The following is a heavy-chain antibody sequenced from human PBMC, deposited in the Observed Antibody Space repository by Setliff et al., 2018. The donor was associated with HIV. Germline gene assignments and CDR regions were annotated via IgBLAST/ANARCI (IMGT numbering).Heavy chain of an antibody. CDR2: MNPKSGNT. V-gene: IGHV1-8*03. J-gene: IGHJ2*01. CDR1: GYTFTQSD. Sequence: ASVKVSCKASGYTFTQSDTNWVRQATGQSPEWMGWMNPKSGNTGYKQTFQDRITITRETSINTIHMELKSLTSEDTAVYYCARSGPRDHDFWYDQSRRYFDLWGRGTLVTV. CDR3: ARSGPRDHDFWYDQSRRYFDL. D-gene: IGHD3-3*01.